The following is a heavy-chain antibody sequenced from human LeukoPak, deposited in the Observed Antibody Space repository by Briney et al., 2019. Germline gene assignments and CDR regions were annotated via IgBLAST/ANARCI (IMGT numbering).Heavy chain of an antibody. CDR3: ARRYYYNLGSFPFDF. D-gene: IGHD3-10*01. J-gene: IGHJ4*02. CDR1: GVPFSGYF. V-gene: IGHV4-34*01. CDR2: IHNSGTT. Sequence: PETLSLTCAVSGVPFSGYFWSGSRQSSGKGLEWIGEIHNSGTTNYNPSLNSRVTISADTSKNQFYLNLSSVTAADTAVYYCARRYYYNLGSFPFDFWGQGTLVTVSS.